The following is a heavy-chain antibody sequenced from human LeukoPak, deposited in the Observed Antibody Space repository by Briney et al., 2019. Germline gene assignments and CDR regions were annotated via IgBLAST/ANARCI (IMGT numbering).Heavy chain of an antibody. J-gene: IGHJ4*02. CDR3: ARLGAAPLDY. D-gene: IGHD2-15*01. CDR1: GFTFSSYA. V-gene: IGHV3-30-3*01. CDR2: ISYGGSNK. Sequence: GRSLRLSCAASGFTFSSYAMHWVRQAPGKGLEWVAVISYGGSNKYYADSVKGRFTISRDNSKNTLYLQMNSLRAEDTAVYYCARLGAAPLDYWGQGTLVTVSS.